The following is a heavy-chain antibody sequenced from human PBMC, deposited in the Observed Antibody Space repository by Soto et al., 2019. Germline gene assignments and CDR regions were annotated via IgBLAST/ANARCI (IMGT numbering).Heavy chain of an antibody. CDR2: ISAYNGNT. V-gene: IGHV1-18*01. D-gene: IGHD1-7*01. J-gene: IGHJ6*02. CDR3: ARVITGPTFYYYYGMDV. CDR1: GYTFTSYG. Sequence: QVQLVQSGAEVKKPGASVKVSCKASGYTFTSYGINWVRQAPGQGLEWMGWISAYNGNTNYAQKLQGRVTMTTDTFTSTAYMELRSLRSDDTAVYYCARVITGPTFYYYYGMDVWGQGTTVTVSS.